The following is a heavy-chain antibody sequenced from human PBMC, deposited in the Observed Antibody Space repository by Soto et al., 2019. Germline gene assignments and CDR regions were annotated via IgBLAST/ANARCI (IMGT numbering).Heavy chain of an antibody. J-gene: IGHJ6*03. D-gene: IGHD2-15*01. Sequence: QLQLQESGPGLVKPSETLSLTCTVSGGSISSSSYYWGWIRQPPGKGLEWIGSIYYSGSTYYNPSLKSRVTISVDTSKHQFSLKLSSVTAADTAVYYCARDIVVVVAATHYYYMDVWGKGTTVTVSS. CDR3: ARDIVVVVAATHYYYMDV. CDR1: GGSISSSSYY. V-gene: IGHV4-39*02. CDR2: IYYSGST.